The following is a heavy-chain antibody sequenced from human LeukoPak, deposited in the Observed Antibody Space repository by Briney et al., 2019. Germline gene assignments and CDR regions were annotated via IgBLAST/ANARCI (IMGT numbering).Heavy chain of an antibody. CDR2: ISGSGGST. Sequence: GGSLRLSCAASGFTFSSYAMSWVRQAPGKGLEWVSAISGSGGSTYYADSAKGRFAISRDNSKNTLYLQMNSLRAEDTAVYYCARGIAAAGLHFDYWGQGTLVTVSS. D-gene: IGHD6-13*01. CDR1: GFTFSSYA. V-gene: IGHV3-23*01. J-gene: IGHJ4*02. CDR3: ARGIAAAGLHFDY.